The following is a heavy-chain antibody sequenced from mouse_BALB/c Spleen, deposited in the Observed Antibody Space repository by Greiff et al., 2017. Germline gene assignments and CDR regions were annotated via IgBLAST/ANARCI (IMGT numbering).Heavy chain of an antibody. J-gene: IGHJ3*01. CDR2: ISDGGSYT. Sequence: EVQLVESGGGLVKPGGSLKLSCAASGFTFSDYYMYWVRQTPEKRLEWVATISDGGSYTYYPDSVKGRFTISRDNAKNNLYLQMSSLKSEDTAMYCCAKEMGTGSFAYWGQGTLVTVSA. V-gene: IGHV5-4*02. CDR1: GFTFSDYY. CDR3: AKEMGTGSFAY. D-gene: IGHD4-1*01.